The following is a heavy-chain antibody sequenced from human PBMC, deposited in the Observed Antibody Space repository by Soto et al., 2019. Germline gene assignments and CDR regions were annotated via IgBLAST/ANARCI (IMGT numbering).Heavy chain of an antibody. V-gene: IGHV4-4*02. Sequence: SETLSLTCAVSGGSISSSNWWSWVRQPPGKGLEWIGYIYYSGSTNYNPSLKSRVTISVDTSKNQFSLKLSSVTAADTAVYYCARGHPIPGGSCYADYWGQGTLVTVSS. CDR3: ARGHPIPGGSCYADY. CDR2: IYYSGST. CDR1: GGSISSSNW. D-gene: IGHD2-15*01. J-gene: IGHJ4*02.